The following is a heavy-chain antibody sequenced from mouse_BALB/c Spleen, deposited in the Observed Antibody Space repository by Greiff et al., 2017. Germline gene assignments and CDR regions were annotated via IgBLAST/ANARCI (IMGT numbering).Heavy chain of an antibody. Sequence: VQLKESGPELVKPGASVKMSCKASGYTFTSYVMHWVKQKPGQGLEWIGYINPYNDGTKYNEKFKGKATLTSDKSSSTAYMELSSLTSEDSAVYYCARRGYRYDEVWFAYWGQGTLVTVSA. J-gene: IGHJ3*01. D-gene: IGHD2-14*01. CDR2: INPYNDGT. V-gene: IGHV1-14*01. CDR3: ARRGYRYDEVWFAY. CDR1: GYTFTSYV.